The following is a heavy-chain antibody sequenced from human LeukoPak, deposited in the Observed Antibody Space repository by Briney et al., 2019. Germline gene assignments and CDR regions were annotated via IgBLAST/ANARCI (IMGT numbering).Heavy chain of an antibody. D-gene: IGHD6-19*01. Sequence: SETLSLTCTVSGGSISTYYWSWIRQPPGKGLEWIGYIYYSGSTNYNPSLKSRVTISVDTSKNQFSLKLSSVTAADTAVYHCARNSRGSSGSNYYYYYGMDVWGQGTTVTVSS. CDR3: ARNSRGSSGSNYYYYYGMDV. CDR1: GGSISTYY. J-gene: IGHJ6*02. CDR2: IYYSGST. V-gene: IGHV4-59*01.